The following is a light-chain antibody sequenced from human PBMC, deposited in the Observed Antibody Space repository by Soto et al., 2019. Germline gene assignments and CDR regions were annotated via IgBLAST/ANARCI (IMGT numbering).Light chain of an antibody. Sequence: QSVLAQPPSASGTPGQTATISCSGTSSNIGSNAVNWYQQLPGTAPKLLIYSNNQRPSGVPDRFSGSKYGTSASLAITGLQYEDEADYYCAAWDDSMNAYVFGTGTKVTVL. CDR3: AAWDDSMNAYV. V-gene: IGLV1-44*01. J-gene: IGLJ1*01. CDR2: SNN. CDR1: SSNIGSNA.